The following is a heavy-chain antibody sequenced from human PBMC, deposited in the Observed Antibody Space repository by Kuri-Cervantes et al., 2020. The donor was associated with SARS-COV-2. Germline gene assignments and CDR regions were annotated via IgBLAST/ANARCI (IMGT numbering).Heavy chain of an antibody. CDR3: ARDTGLFGVVTNFDY. D-gene: IGHD3-3*01. CDR1: GFTFSSYG. CDR2: INPNSGGT. Sequence: GESLKISCAASGFTFSSYGMHWVRQAPGQGLEWMGWINPNSGGTNYAQKFQGRVTMTRDTSISTAYMELSRLRSDDTAVYYCARDTGLFGVVTNFDYWGQGTLVTVSS. J-gene: IGHJ4*02. V-gene: IGHV1-2*02.